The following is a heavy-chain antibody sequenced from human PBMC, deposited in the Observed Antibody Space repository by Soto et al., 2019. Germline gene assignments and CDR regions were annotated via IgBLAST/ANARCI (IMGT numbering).Heavy chain of an antibody. CDR3: AKYKVPGAVVDAFDI. CDR1: GFTFSSYA. D-gene: IGHD6-19*01. CDR2: ISGSGGST. J-gene: IGHJ3*02. V-gene: IGHV3-23*01. Sequence: PGGSLRLSCAASGFTFSSYAMSWVRQAPGKGLEWVSAISGSGGSTYYADSVKGRLTISRDNFKNTLYLQVNSLRAEETAVYYCAKYKVPGAVVDAFDIWGQGTMVTVSS.